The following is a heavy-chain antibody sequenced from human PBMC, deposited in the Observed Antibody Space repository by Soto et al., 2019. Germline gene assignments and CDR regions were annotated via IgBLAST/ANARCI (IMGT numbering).Heavy chain of an antibody. V-gene: IGHV4-30-2*01. CDR2: VFHSGST. CDR1: GGSISSGGYS. J-gene: IGHJ5*02. Sequence: SETLSLTCAVSGGSISSGGYSWSWIRQPPGKGLEWIGYVFHSGSTYYSPSLQSRVTISIDGSKNQFYLELASVTAADTAVYYCVRHSSNTVAARGPFDPWGQGTPVTVSS. D-gene: IGHD6-6*01. CDR3: VRHSSNTVAARGPFDP.